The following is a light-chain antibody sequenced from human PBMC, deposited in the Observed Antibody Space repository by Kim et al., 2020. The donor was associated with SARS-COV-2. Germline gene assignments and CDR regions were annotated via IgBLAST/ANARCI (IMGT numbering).Light chain of an antibody. J-gene: IGLJ2*01. CDR1: SSDIGGYNY. V-gene: IGLV2-14*03. CDR3: SSYTSSSTVV. Sequence: GQSITISCTGTSSDIGGYNYVSWYQQHPGKAPKLMNYDVSNRPSGVSNRFSGSKSGNTASLTISGLQAEDEADYYCSSYTSSSTVVFGGGTQLTVL. CDR2: DVS.